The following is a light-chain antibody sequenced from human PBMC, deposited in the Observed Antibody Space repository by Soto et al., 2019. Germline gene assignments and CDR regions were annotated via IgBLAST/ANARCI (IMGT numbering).Light chain of an antibody. CDR3: QHYGTSPIT. V-gene: IGKV3-20*01. CDR1: QTIYSKY. CDR2: GAS. J-gene: IGKJ5*01. Sequence: EFVLTQSPGTLSLSPGESATLCCRASQTIYSKYLGWYQKKPGQDTRLVIYGASFRDTGIPERFSGSGSGTDFTLTISGLENEDFAVYYCQHYGTSPITFGQGTRLEIK.